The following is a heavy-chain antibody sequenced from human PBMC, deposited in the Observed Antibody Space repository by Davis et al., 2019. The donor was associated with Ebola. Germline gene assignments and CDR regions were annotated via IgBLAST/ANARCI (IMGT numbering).Heavy chain of an antibody. CDR1: GFPLSNAW. CDR2: ISSDGGIT. CDR3: VRTTYGAPEY. J-gene: IGHJ4*02. D-gene: IGHD4-17*01. Sequence: PGGSLRLSCAASGFPLSNAWMNWVRQAPGKGLVYVSRISSDGGITSYADSVKGRFTISRDNAKSTLYLQMNSLTAEDTAVYYCVRTTYGAPEYWGQGTLVTVSS. V-gene: IGHV3-74*01.